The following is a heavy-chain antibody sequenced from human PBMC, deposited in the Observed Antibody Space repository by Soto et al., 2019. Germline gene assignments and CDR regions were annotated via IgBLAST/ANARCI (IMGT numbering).Heavy chain of an antibody. CDR2: IYYSGNT. J-gene: IGHJ5*02. Sequence: QVQLQESGPGLVKPSQTLSLTCIVSGGSISSNDFYWSWIRQHPGKGLEWIGSIYYSGNTYYNPSLKSRVTILVDTSKNQFSLKVSSVTAADTAVYYCARLSCSWQSWFDPWGQGTLVTVSS. V-gene: IGHV4-31*03. CDR3: ARLSCSWQSWFDP. D-gene: IGHD6-13*01. CDR1: GGSISSNDFY.